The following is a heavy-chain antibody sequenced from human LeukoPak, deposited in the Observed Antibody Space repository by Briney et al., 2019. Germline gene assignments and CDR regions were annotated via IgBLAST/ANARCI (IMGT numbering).Heavy chain of an antibody. V-gene: IGHV1-3*01. J-gene: IGHJ5*02. CDR3: ARVHTKYCSSTSCPYNWFDP. D-gene: IGHD2-2*01. CDR2: INAGNGNT. CDR1: GYTFTNYA. Sequence: ASVKVSCKASGYTFTNYAMHWVRQAPGQRLEWMGWINAGNGNTKYSQKFQGGVTITGDTSASTVYMELSSLRSEDTAVYYCARVHTKYCSSTSCPYNWFDPWGQGTLVTVSS.